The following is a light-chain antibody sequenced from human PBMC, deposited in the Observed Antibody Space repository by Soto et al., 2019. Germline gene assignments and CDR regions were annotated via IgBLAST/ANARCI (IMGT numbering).Light chain of an antibody. CDR3: MSYAGGNRFV. CDR2: QVT. J-gene: IGLJ1*01. CDR1: INDVGGYNY. V-gene: IGLV2-8*01. Sequence: QSALTQPPSASGSPGQSVTISCAGTINDVGGYNYVSWYQQHPGKVPQLMIYQVTKRPSGVPDRFSASKSDTTASLTIAGLHAEDEGDYCCMSYAGGNRFVFGTGTKVTVL.